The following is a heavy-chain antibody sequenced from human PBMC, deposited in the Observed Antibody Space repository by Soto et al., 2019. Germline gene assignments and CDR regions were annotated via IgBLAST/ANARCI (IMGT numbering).Heavy chain of an antibody. Sequence: DVQLVESGGGLVQPGRSLRLSCVASGFTFDDYAMHWVRQVPGKGLEWVAGISWDSGSIGYAGSVKGRCTISRDNAKNSLYLKMNSLRTEDTALYYCVKKVTIFGVITHDAFDIWGQGPMVTVSS. CDR1: GFTFDDYA. CDR2: ISWDSGSI. V-gene: IGHV3-9*01. CDR3: VKKVTIFGVITHDAFDI. J-gene: IGHJ3*02. D-gene: IGHD3-3*01.